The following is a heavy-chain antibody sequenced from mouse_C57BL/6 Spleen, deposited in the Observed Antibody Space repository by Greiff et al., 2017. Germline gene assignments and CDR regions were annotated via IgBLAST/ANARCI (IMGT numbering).Heavy chain of an antibody. CDR2: IYPGDGDT. J-gene: IGHJ1*03. CDR3: ARENYYGSSYVGYFDV. CDR1: GYAFSSSW. Sequence: VKLMESGPELVKPGASVKISCKASGYAFSSSWMNWVKQRPGKGLEWIGRIYPGDGDTNYNEKFKGKATLTADKSSSTAYMQLSSLTSEDSAVYFCARENYYGSSYVGYFDVWGTGTTVTVSS. V-gene: IGHV1-82*01. D-gene: IGHD1-1*01.